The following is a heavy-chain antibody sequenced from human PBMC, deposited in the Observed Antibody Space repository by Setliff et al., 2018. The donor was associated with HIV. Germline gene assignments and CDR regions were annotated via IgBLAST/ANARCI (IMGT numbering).Heavy chain of an antibody. CDR3: ATDCAVVGGTGSLDS. J-gene: IGHJ4*02. V-gene: IGHV3-30*02. CDR1: GFTFSSYG. Sequence: HPGGSLRLSCAASGFTFSSYGMHWVRQAPGKGLEWVAFIRYDGSNKYYADSVKGRFTISRDDSKNTLYLQMNSLRVEDTAVYYCATDCAVVGGTGSLDSWGQGTLVTVSS. CDR2: IRYDGSNK. D-gene: IGHD1-26*01.